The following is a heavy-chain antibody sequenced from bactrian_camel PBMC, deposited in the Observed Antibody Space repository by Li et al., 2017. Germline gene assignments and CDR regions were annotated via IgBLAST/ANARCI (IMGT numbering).Heavy chain of an antibody. Sequence: HVQLVESGGGLVQPGGSLRLSCAAYTYSRGYTYCMGWFRQAPGKEREGVATISTGGRITHFADSVKGRFTISADTAKNAVYLQLTDLEPEDTAMYYCAA. CDR1: TYSRGYTYC. V-gene: IGHV3S53*01. CDR2: ISTGGRIT.